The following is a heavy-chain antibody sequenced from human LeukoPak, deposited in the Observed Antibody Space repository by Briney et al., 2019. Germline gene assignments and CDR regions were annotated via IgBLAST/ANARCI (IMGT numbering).Heavy chain of an antibody. Sequence: GGTLRLSCAVSGITLSNYGMSWVRQAPGKGLEWVAGISDSGGRTNYADSVKGRFTISRDNPKNTLYLQMNSLRAEDTAVYFCAKRGVVIRVILVGFHKEAYYFDSWGQGALVTVSS. CDR2: ISDSGGRT. V-gene: IGHV3-23*01. D-gene: IGHD3-22*01. CDR1: GITLSNYG. CDR3: AKRGVVIRVILVGFHKEAYYFDS. J-gene: IGHJ4*02.